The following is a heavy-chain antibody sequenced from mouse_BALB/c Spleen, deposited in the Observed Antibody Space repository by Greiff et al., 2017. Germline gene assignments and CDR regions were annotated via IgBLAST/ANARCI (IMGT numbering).Heavy chain of an antibody. Sequence: EVKLEESGGGLVQPGGSLRLSCATSGFTFTDYYMSWVRQPPGKALEWLGFIRNKANGYTTEYSASVKGRFTISRDNSQSILYLQMNTLRAEDSATYYCARGGLFYAMDYWGQGTSVTVSS. CDR1: GFTFTDYY. J-gene: IGHJ4*01. CDR3: ARGGLFYAMDY. D-gene: IGHD6-5*01. V-gene: IGHV7-3*02. CDR2: IRNKANGYTT.